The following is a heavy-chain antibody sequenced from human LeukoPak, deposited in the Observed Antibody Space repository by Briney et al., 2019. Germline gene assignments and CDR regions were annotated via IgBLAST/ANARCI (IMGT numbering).Heavy chain of an antibody. CDR2: IYYSGST. J-gene: IGHJ3*02. D-gene: IGHD3-3*01. CDR3: ATPGRITIFGPGDPLDPDDAFDI. V-gene: IGHV4-59*01. Sequence: SETLSLTCTASGGSISSYYWSWIRQPPGKGLEWIGYIYYSGSTNYNPSLKSRVTISVDTSKNQFSLKLSSVSAADTAVYYCATPGRITIFGPGDPLDPDDAFDIWGQGTMVTVSS. CDR1: GGSISSYY.